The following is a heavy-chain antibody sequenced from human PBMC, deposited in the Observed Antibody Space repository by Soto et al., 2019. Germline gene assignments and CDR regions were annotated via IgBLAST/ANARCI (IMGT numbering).Heavy chain of an antibody. CDR2: IYYSGST. CDR3: ARQRYYDSSGYYSDY. D-gene: IGHD3-22*01. Sequence: SETLSLTCTFSVGSISSSSYSWGWIRQPPGKGLEWIGSIYYSGSTYYNPSLKSRVTISVDTSKNQFSLKLSSVTAADTAVYYCARQRYYDSSGYYSDYWGQGTMVTVSS. V-gene: IGHV4-39*01. J-gene: IGHJ4*02. CDR1: VGSISSSSYS.